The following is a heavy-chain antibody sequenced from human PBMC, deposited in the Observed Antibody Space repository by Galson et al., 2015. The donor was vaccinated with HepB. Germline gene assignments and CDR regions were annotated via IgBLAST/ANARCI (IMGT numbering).Heavy chain of an antibody. CDR3: ARAYADHYYYMDV. Sequence: QSGAEVKKPGESLRISCQGSGYSFTNYWIDWVRQMPGKGLEWMGRIDPRDSYTNYSPSFQGHVTISADKSISTAYLQWSSLQASDTAMYYCARAYADHYYYMDVWGTGTTVTVSS. CDR1: GYSFTNYW. CDR2: IDPRDSYT. J-gene: IGHJ6*03. D-gene: IGHD2-21*01. V-gene: IGHV5-10-1*01.